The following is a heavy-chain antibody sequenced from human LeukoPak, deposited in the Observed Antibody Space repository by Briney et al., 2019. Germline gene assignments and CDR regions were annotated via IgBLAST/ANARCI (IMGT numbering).Heavy chain of an antibody. CDR2: ISGSGGST. CDR3: ANTLEGDWFDP. J-gene: IGHJ5*02. Sequence: SGGSLRLSCAASGFTFSNYGMSWVRQAPGKGLEWVSGISGSGGSTYYADSVKGRFTISRDNSKNTLFLQMHSLRAEDRAVYYCANTLEGDWFDPWGQGTLVTVSS. V-gene: IGHV3-23*01. D-gene: IGHD3-16*01. CDR1: GFTFSNYG.